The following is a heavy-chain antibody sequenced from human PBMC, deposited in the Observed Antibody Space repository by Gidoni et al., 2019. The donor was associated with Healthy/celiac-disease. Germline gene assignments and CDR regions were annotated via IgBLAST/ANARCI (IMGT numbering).Heavy chain of an antibody. CDR2: IYYSGST. D-gene: IGHD3-3*01. CDR3: ARAYYDFWSGYYRGNWFDP. J-gene: IGHJ5*02. V-gene: IGHV4-30-4*01. Sequence: QVQLQESRPGLVKPSQTLSLTCTVSGGSISSVDYYWSWIRQPPGKGLEWIGYIYYSGSTYYNPSLKSRVTISVDTSKNQFSLKLSSVTAADTAVYYCARAYYDFWSGYYRGNWFDPWGQGTLVTVSS. CDR1: GGSISSVDYY.